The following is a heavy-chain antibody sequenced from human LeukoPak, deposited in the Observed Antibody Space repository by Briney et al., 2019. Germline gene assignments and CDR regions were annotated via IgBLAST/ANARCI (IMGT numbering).Heavy chain of an antibody. CDR3: ARDRYCSGGSCYDSVAGPIDY. D-gene: IGHD2-15*01. CDR1: GFTFSSYG. Sequence: GRSLRLSCAASGFTFSSYGMHWVRQAPGKGLEWVSYISSSGSTIYYADSVKGRFTISRDNAKNSLYLQMNSLRAEDTAVYYCARDRYCSGGSCYDSVAGPIDYWGQGTLVTVSS. J-gene: IGHJ4*02. CDR2: ISSSGSTI. V-gene: IGHV3-48*04.